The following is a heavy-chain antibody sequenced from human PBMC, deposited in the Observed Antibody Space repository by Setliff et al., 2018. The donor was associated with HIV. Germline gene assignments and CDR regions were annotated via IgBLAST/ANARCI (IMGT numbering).Heavy chain of an antibody. D-gene: IGHD5-12*01. V-gene: IGHV4-34*01. CDR3: ASDISPDDGYNRLHYFDY. J-gene: IGHJ4*02. CDR1: GGSFNGYS. Sequence: SETLSLTCAVYGGSFNGYSWTWIRQPPGKGLEWIGGINHSGSTNYNPSLKSRVTISVDTSKSQFSLRLNSVTATDTAVYYCASDISPDDGYNRLHYFDYWGQGTLVTVSS. CDR2: INHSGST.